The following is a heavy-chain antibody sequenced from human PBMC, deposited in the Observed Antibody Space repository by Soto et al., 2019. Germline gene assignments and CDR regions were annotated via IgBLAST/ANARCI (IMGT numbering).Heavy chain of an antibody. CDR2: ISSSSSYI. Sequence: EVQLVESGGGLVKPGGSLRLSCAASGFTFSSYSMNWVRQAPGKGLEWVSSISSSSSYIYYADSVKGRFTISRDNAKNSLYLQMTSLRAEDTAVYYCARLQLGYDAFDIWGQGKMVTVSS. D-gene: IGHD6-6*01. J-gene: IGHJ3*02. CDR1: GFTFSSYS. V-gene: IGHV3-21*01. CDR3: ARLQLGYDAFDI.